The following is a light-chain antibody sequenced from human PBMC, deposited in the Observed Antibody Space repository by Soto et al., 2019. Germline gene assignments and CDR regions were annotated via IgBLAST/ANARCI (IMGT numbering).Light chain of an antibody. CDR3: QQYNNWPLT. CDR1: QSVSSN. Sequence: EIVMTQSPATLSVSPGERATLSCRASQSVSSNLAWYQQKPGQAPRLLIYGASTRATGIPARFSGSGSGTEFTLTSSSLQSEDFSVDYCQQYNNWPLTFGGVTKVEIK. J-gene: IGKJ4*01. CDR2: GAS. V-gene: IGKV3-15*01.